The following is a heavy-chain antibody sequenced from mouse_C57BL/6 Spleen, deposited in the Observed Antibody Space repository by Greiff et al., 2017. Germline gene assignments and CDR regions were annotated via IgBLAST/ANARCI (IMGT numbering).Heavy chain of an antibody. V-gene: IGHV1-69*01. CDR2: LDPSDSYT. CDR1: GYTFTSYW. CDR3: ARGGGSSYWFAY. Sequence: VQLQQPGAELVMPGASVKLSCKASGYTFTSYWMHWVKQRPGQGLEWIGELDPSDSYTNYNQKFKGQSTLTVDKSSSTAYMQLSSLTSEDSAVYYCARGGGSSYWFAYWGQGTLVTVSA. J-gene: IGHJ3*01. D-gene: IGHD1-1*01.